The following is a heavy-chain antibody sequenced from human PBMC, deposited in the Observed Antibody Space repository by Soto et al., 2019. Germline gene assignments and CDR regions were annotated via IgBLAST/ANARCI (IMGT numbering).Heavy chain of an antibody. CDR2: VYHSVST. V-gene: IGHV4-59*01. CDR1: GGSISSFY. Sequence: PSETLYLTCTVSGGSISSFYWSWIRQPPGKGLEWIGYVYHSVSTNYNPSLKSRVTISVDTSQNHLSLKLTSVTAADTAVYYCARRFYYGMDVWGQGITVTVSS. CDR3: ARRFYYGMDV. J-gene: IGHJ6*02. D-gene: IGHD3-3*01.